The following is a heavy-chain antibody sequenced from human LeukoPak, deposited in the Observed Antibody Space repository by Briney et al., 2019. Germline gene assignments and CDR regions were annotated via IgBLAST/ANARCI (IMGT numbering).Heavy chain of an antibody. Sequence: SESLSLTCAVYGGSFSGYYWGWIRQPPGKGLEWIGEINHSGSTNYNPSLKSRVTISVDTSKNQFSLKLSSVTAADTAVYYCARRYYYDSSGSQSSPIDYWGQGTLVTVSS. V-gene: IGHV4-34*01. CDR1: GGSFSGYY. J-gene: IGHJ4*02. CDR3: ARRYYYDSSGSQSSPIDY. D-gene: IGHD3-22*01. CDR2: INHSGST.